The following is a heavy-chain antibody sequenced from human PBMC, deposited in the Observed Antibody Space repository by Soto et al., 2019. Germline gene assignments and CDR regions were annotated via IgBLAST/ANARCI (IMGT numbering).Heavy chain of an antibody. J-gene: IGHJ4*02. V-gene: IGHV3-21*01. CDR3: TRGLLSPTGTGWYYFDY. CDR1: GFTFSTYS. D-gene: IGHD6-19*01. CDR2: ISSSSSYM. Sequence: GGSLRLSCAASGFTFSTYSMNWVRQAPGKGLEWVSFISSSSSYMNYADSVKGRFTISRDNSKNTLYLQLNGLRVEDTAVYYCTRGLLSPTGTGWYYFDYWGQGMLVTVSS.